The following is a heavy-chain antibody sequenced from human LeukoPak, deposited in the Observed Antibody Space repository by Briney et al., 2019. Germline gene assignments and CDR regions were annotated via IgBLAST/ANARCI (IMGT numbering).Heavy chain of an antibody. J-gene: IGHJ4*02. CDR1: GFTFSSYA. CDR2: IWSDGNNK. CDR3: ARGQPGVAAAGNLDY. D-gene: IGHD6-13*01. V-gene: IGHV3-33*01. Sequence: PGGSLRLSCAASGFTFSSYAMHWVRQAPGKGLEWVAIIWSDGNNKYYADSVEGRFTISGDTSKNTLFLQMNSLRAEDTAVYYCARGQPGVAAAGNLDYWGQGTLVTVSS.